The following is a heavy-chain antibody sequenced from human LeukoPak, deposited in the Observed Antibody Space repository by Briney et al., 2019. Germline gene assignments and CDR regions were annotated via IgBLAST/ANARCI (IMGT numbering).Heavy chain of an antibody. D-gene: IGHD1-26*01. CDR3: ARAGYSGSYSLDY. V-gene: IGHV4-31*03. CDR1: GGSISSGGYY. J-gene: IGHJ4*02. Sequence: PSETLSLTCTVAGGSISSGGYYLSWIRQHPGKGLEWIGYIYYSGSTYYNPSLKSRVTISVDTSKNQFSLKLSSVTAADTAVYYCARAGYSGSYSLDYWGQGTLVTVSS. CDR2: IYYSGST.